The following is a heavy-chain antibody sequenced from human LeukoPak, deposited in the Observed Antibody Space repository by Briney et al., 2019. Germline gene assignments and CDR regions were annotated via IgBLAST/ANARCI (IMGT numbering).Heavy chain of an antibody. D-gene: IGHD3-22*01. V-gene: IGHV3-30*01. CDR2: IAYDGGDK. CDR3: ARGYYDSSGYYYDD. CDR1: GFTFSIYA. Sequence: PGGSLRLSCAASGFTFSIYAMHWVRQAPGKGLEWVAVIAYDGGDKYYVDSVKGRFTISRDNSKNTLDLQMNSLRAEDTAVYYCARGYYDSSGYYYDDWGQGTLVTVSS. J-gene: IGHJ4*02.